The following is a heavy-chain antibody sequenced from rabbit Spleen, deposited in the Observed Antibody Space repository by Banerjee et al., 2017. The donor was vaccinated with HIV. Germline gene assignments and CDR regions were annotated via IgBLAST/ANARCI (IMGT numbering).Heavy chain of an antibody. J-gene: IGHJ6*01. D-gene: IGHD8-1*01. CDR3: ARDTGSSFSSYGMDL. CDR2: IDSGSSGFT. Sequence: QEQLVESGGGLVQPGGSLKLSCKASGFAFSVYGLSWVRQAPGKGLEWIACIDSGSSGFTYSATWAKGRFTCSKTSSTTVTLQMTSLTVADTATYFCARDTGSSFSSYGMDLWGQGTLVTVS. V-gene: IGHV1S45*01. CDR1: GFAFSVYG.